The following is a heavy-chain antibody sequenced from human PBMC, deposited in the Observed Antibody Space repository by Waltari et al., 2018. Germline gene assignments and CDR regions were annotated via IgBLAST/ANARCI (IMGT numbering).Heavy chain of an antibody. Sequence: QVQLQESGPGLVKPSETLSLTCAVSGYSISSGYYWGWIRQPPGKGLEWIGSIYHSGSTYYNPSLKSRVTISVDTSKNQFSLKLSSVTAADTAVYYCARISIAVTSARPEGLFDYWGQGTLVTVSS. CDR1: GYSISSGYY. CDR3: ARISIAVTSARPEGLFDY. V-gene: IGHV4-38-2*01. CDR2: IYHSGST. J-gene: IGHJ4*02. D-gene: IGHD6-19*01.